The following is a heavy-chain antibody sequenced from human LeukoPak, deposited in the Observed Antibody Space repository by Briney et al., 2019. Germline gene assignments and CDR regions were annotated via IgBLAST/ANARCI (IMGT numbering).Heavy chain of an antibody. CDR3: ARESLMLDYGDGGLFDY. Sequence: SETLSLTCTVSGYSISSGYYWGWIRQPPGKGLEWIGSIYHSGSTYYNPSLKSRVTISVDTSKNQFSLKLSSVTAADTAVYYCARESLMLDYGDGGLFDYWGQGTLVTVSS. D-gene: IGHD4-17*01. CDR2: IYHSGST. J-gene: IGHJ4*02. V-gene: IGHV4-38-2*02. CDR1: GYSISSGYY.